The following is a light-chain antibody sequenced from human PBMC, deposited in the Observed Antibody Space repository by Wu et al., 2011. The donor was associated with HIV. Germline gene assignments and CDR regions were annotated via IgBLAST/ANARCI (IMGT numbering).Light chain of an antibody. Sequence: EIVLTQSPDTLSLSPGERATLSCRASQTVGNSYSAWYQQKPGQAPRLLIFDTSNRAIGIPDRFSGSGSGTDFTLTISRLEPEDFAVYYCQQYGSSSYTFGRGPSWRS. J-gene: IGKJ2*01. CDR2: DTS. CDR3: QQYGSSSYT. V-gene: IGKV3-20*01. CDR1: QTVGNSY.